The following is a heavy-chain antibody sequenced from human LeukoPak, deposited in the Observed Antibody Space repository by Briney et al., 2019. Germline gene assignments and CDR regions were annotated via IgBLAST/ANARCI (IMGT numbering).Heavy chain of an antibody. CDR1: NGSISGSTYY. CDR3: ARGRGGGGSSNNWFDP. CDR2: IYYSGTT. D-gene: IGHD2-15*01. V-gene: IGHV4-61*05. Sequence: LETLSLTCTVSNGSISGSTYYWAWIRQPPGKGLEWIGYIYYSGTTNYNPSLKSRVTISVDTSKNQFSLNLISVTAADTAVYFCARGRGGGGSSNNWFDPWGQGTLVTVSS. J-gene: IGHJ5*02.